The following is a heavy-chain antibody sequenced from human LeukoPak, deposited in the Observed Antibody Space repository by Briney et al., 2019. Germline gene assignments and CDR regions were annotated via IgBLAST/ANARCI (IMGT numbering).Heavy chain of an antibody. D-gene: IGHD4-11*01. V-gene: IGHV4-39*07. J-gene: IGHJ6*03. CDR2: IYYSGST. CDR3: ARNQPDYSSYYMDV. CDR1: GGSISSYY. Sequence: PSETLSLTCTVSGGSISSYYWGWIRQPPGKGLEWIGSIYYSGSTYYNPSLKSRVTISVGTSKNQFSLKLSSVTAADTAVYYCARNQPDYSSYYMDVWGKGTTVTVSS.